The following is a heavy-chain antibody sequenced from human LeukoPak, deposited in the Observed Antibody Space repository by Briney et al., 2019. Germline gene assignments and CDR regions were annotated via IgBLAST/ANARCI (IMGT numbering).Heavy chain of an antibody. Sequence: GASVKVSCKASGYSFTSYGISWVRQAPGQGLEWMGWISAYTGNSKYAQKFQGRVTLTTDTSTTTAYMELTSLTSDDTAVYYCAKDRGMTRMVIGYFDSWGQGTLVTVSS. CDR2: ISAYTGNS. CDR1: GYSFTSYG. J-gene: IGHJ4*02. V-gene: IGHV1-18*04. D-gene: IGHD3-16*02. CDR3: AKDRGMTRMVIGYFDS.